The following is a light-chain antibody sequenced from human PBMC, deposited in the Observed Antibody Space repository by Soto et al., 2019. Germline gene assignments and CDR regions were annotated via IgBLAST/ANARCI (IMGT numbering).Light chain of an antibody. CDR1: SSNIGAGYD. V-gene: IGLV1-40*01. CDR2: GNS. Sequence: QSVLTQPPSVSGAPGQRVTISCTGSSSNIGAGYDVHWYQQLPGTAPKLLIYGNSNRPSGVPDRFSGSKSGTSASLAITGLQAEDEADYYCQSYDSSSAVVFGRGTKLTVL. J-gene: IGLJ2*01. CDR3: QSYDSSSAVV.